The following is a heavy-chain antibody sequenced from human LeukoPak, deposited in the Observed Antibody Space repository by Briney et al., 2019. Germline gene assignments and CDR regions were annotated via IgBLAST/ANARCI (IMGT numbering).Heavy chain of an antibody. CDR2: INPSGGST. CDR1: GYTFTSYY. V-gene: IGHV1-2*02. Sequence: GASVKVSCKASGYTFTSYYMHWARQAPGQGLEWMGIINPSGGSTNYAQKFQGRVTMTTDTSISTAYMELGGLRYDDTAVYYCARVSSSGDYYDNWGQGTLVTVSS. CDR3: ARVSSSGDYYDN. D-gene: IGHD3-10*01. J-gene: IGHJ4*02.